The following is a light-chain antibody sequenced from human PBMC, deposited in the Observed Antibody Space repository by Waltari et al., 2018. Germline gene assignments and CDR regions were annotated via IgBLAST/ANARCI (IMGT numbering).Light chain of an antibody. Sequence: DIVMTQSPDSLAVSLGERATINCKSRQSVLYSSNKKNYLAWYQQKPGQPPKLLIYWASTRESGVPDRFSGAGLGTDSTLTISNLQPEVVAINNCKHNYAIRLTFGGGPRWRSN. V-gene: IGKV4-1*01. CDR3: KHNYAIRLT. CDR1: QSVLYSSNKKNY. J-gene: IGKJ4*01. CDR2: WAS.